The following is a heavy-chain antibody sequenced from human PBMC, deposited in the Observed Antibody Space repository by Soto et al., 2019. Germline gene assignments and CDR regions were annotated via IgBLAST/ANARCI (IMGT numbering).Heavy chain of an antibody. CDR3: ARGYCSGGSCYSIIDEYSQH. CDR2: IYYSGST. D-gene: IGHD2-15*01. V-gene: IGHV4-59*08. Sequence: SETLSLTCTVSGGSISSYYWSWIRQPPGKGLEWIGYIYYSGSTNYNPSLKSRVTISVDTSKNQFSLKLSSVTAADTAVYYCARGYCSGGSCYSIIDEYSQHCGQGILVTVSS. CDR1: GGSISSYY. J-gene: IGHJ1*01.